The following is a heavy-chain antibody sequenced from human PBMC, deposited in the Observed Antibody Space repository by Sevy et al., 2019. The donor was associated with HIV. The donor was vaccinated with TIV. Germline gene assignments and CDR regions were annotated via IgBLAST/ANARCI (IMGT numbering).Heavy chain of an antibody. Sequence: GGSLRLSCAASGFTISRYSMNWVRQAPGKGLEWVSSISSSSSYLYYADSVKGRLTISRDNAKNSLYLQMNSLRAEDTAVYYCARDRGDDYGDYVDYWGQGTLVTVSS. J-gene: IGHJ4*02. V-gene: IGHV3-21*01. CDR1: GFTISRYS. D-gene: IGHD4-17*01. CDR3: ARDRGDDYGDYVDY. CDR2: ISSSSSYL.